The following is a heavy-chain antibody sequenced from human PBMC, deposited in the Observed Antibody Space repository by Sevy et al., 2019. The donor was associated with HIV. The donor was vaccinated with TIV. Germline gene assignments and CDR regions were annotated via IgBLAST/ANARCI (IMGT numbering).Heavy chain of an antibody. V-gene: IGHV1-69*13. CDR2: LIPNFRTS. J-gene: IGHJ3*02. CDR3: SRDRGPAAISDAFDI. D-gene: IGHD2-2*02. CDR1: GGNLHNYG. Sequence: ASVKVSCKASGGNLHNYGINWVRQAPGQGLEWMGGLIPNFRTSTYARNFRGRITFAADEATSTFYLEMSSLRADDTAVYYCSRDRGPAAISDAFDIWGQGTMVTVSS.